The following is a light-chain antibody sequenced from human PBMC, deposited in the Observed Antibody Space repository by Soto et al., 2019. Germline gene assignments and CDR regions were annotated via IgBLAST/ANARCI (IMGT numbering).Light chain of an antibody. CDR2: DAS. V-gene: IGKV3-11*01. CDR3: QQGSDWPPT. CDR1: QSISSY. J-gene: IGKJ4*01. Sequence: EIVLTQSPATLSLSPGERATLSCRASQSISSYLAWYQQKPGQAPRLLIYDASNRATGIPARFSGGGTGTDFTLSISSLEPEDFAVYYCQQGSDWPPTFGGGTKVEIK.